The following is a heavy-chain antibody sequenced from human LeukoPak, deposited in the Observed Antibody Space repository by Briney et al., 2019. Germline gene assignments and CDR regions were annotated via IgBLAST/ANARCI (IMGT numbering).Heavy chain of an antibody. V-gene: IGHV4-34*01. J-gene: IGHJ5*02. CDR3: ARSSGYYGGWFDP. CDR2: INHSGST. CDR1: GGAFSGFF. D-gene: IGHD3-22*01. Sequence: SETLSPTCAVYGGAFSGFFWSWVRPPPGKGLEWIGEINHSGSTNYNPSLKSRVTISVDTSKNQFSLKLSSVTAADTAVYYCARSSGYYGGWFDPWGQGTLVTVSS.